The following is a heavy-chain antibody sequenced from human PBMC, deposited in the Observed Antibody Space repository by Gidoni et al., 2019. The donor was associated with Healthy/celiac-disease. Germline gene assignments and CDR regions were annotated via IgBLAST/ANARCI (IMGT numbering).Heavy chain of an antibody. CDR3: TTGIRGYSGYDQIDY. V-gene: IGHV3-15*07. CDR1: GFTFSNDW. CDR2: IKSKTDGGTT. D-gene: IGHD5-12*01. Sequence: EVQLVESGGGLVKPGGSLRLSCAASGFTFSNDWMNWVRQAPGKGLEWVGRIKSKTDGGTTDYASPVKGRFTISRDDSKNTLYLQMNSLKTEDTAVYYCTTGIRGYSGYDQIDYWGQGTLVTVSS. J-gene: IGHJ4*02.